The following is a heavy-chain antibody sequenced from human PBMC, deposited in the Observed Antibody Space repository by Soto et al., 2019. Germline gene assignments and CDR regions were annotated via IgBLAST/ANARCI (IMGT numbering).Heavy chain of an antibody. CDR2: IGTAGDT. CDR3: VRVPGGFTYCFFGLDV. CDR1: GFTFSSYD. Sequence: PGGSLRLSCAASGFTFSSYDMHWVRHSSTKGLEWVAAIGTAGDTHYGGSVEGRFTISRENARSSFYLQMNSLRDGDTAVYYCVRVPGGFTYCFFGLDVWGQGTTVTVSS. J-gene: IGHJ6*02. D-gene: IGHD5-18*01. V-gene: IGHV3-13*01.